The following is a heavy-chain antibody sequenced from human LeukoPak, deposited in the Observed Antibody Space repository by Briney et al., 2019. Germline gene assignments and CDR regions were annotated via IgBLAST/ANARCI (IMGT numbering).Heavy chain of an antibody. Sequence: PSETLSLTCTVSGGSISSYYWNWIRQPPGKGLEWIGYIYYSGSTYYNPSLKSRVTISVDTSKNQFSLKLSSVTAADTAVYYCARLDDCSGNCEDYWGQGTLVTVSS. CDR2: IYYSGST. CDR1: GGSISSYY. V-gene: IGHV4-59*12. D-gene: IGHD2-21*01. J-gene: IGHJ4*02. CDR3: ARLDDCSGNCEDY.